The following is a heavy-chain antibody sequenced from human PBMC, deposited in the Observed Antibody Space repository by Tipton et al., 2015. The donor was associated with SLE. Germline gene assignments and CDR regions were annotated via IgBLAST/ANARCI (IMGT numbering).Heavy chain of an antibody. J-gene: IGHJ4*02. CDR1: GGSFSGYY. CDR3: ARGGIYYYDTSGYRY. CDR2: INHSGST. Sequence: TLSLTCAVYGGSFSGYYWTWIRQPPGKGLEWIGEINHSGSTNYNPSLKSRVTISVDTSKNQFSLKLSSVTAADTAVYYCARGGIYYYDTSGYRYWGQGTLVTVSS. D-gene: IGHD3-22*01. V-gene: IGHV4-34*01.